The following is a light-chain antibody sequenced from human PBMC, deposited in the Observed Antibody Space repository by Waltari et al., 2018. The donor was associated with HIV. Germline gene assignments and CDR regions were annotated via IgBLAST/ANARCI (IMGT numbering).Light chain of an antibody. V-gene: IGKV3-11*01. CDR2: DAS. J-gene: IGKJ2*01. CDR1: QSVDRY. Sequence: VLTQSPATLSLSPGERVRLSCRASQSVDRYLAWYQQKPGQAPMLLIYDASTRAAGMSRSFRCSGSGTDFTLTISSLDPEDFAVDYCQQRSVWPHTFGPGTKLQIK. CDR3: QQRSVWPHT.